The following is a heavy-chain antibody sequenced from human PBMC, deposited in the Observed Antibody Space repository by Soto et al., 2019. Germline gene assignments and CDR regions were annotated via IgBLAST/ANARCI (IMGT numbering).Heavy chain of an antibody. CDR1: GGTFSSYA. CDR2: IIPIFGTA. CDR3: ARGGRRWLQKGGGYFDY. J-gene: IGHJ4*02. D-gene: IGHD1-26*01. V-gene: IGHV1-69*01. Sequence: QVQLVQSGAEVKKPGSSVKVSCKASGGTFSSYAISWVRQAPGQGLEWMGGIIPIFGTANYAQKFQGRVTITADESTSTAYMELSSLRSEDTAVYYCARGGRRWLQKGGGYFDYWGQGPLVTVSS.